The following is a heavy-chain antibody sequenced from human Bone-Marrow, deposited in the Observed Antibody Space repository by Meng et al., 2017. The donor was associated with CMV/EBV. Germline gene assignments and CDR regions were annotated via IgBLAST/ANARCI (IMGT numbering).Heavy chain of an antibody. CDR1: AGTFSSYA. CDR3: ARVNRGGGYSSGWYDFLGRFDP. J-gene: IGHJ5*02. D-gene: IGHD6-19*01. CDR2: IIPILGIA. Sequence: SVQIFSKASAGTFSSYAISWVRQAPGQGLEWMGGIIPILGIANYAQKFQGRVTITADKSTSTAYMELSSLRSEDTAVYYCARVNRGGGYSSGWYDFLGRFDPWGQGTLVTVSS. V-gene: IGHV1-69*10.